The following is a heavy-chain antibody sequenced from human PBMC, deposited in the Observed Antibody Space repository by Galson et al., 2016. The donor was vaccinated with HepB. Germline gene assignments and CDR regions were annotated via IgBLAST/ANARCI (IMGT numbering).Heavy chain of an antibody. D-gene: IGHD2-21*01. Sequence: SLRLSCAASGFNISDFYMSWIRQAPGMGLEYIGYTSSSGTSTNYADSVKGRFIISRDNAKNSVFLQMNSLRVDDTAVYYCARIPIASDNWFDPWGQGTLVTVSS. J-gene: IGHJ5*02. CDR1: GFNISDFY. CDR3: ARIPIASDNWFDP. CDR2: TSSSGTST. V-gene: IGHV3-11*06.